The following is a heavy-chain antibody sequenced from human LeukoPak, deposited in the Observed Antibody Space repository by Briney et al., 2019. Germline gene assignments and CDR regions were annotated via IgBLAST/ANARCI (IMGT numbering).Heavy chain of an antibody. V-gene: IGHV1-24*01. CDR3: ATDLTGTTTGHY. Sequence: GASVKVSCKISGYTLPEVSIHWVRQAPGKGLEWMGGFDPEQGETIYAREFQGRVSMPEDTSTDTAYMELSSLRSEDTAVYYCATDLTGTTTGHYWGQGTLVIVSS. J-gene: IGHJ4*02. CDR2: FDPEQGET. CDR1: GYTLPEVS. D-gene: IGHD1-20*01.